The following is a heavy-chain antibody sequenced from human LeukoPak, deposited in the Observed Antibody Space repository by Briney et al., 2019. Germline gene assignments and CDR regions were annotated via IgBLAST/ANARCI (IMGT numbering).Heavy chain of an antibody. CDR2: IKEDGSEK. D-gene: IGHD3-10*01. Sequence: HAGGSLRLSCAASGFTFSSYWMSWVRQAPGKGLEWVANIKEDGSEKYYVDSVKGRFTISKDNAKNSLYLQMNSLRAEDTALYYCARSYGSGSYYPWYYYMDVWGKGTTVTVSS. CDR3: ARSYGSGSYYPWYYYMDV. CDR1: GFTFSSYW. V-gene: IGHV3-7*03. J-gene: IGHJ6*03.